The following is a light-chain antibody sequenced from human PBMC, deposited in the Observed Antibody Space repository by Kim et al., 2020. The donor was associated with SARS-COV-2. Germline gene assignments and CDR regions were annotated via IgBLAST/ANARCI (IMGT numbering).Light chain of an antibody. CDR3: SSYAAISNFV. V-gene: IGLV2-8*01. CDR1: SSDVGGYNY. Sequence: QSALTQPPSASGSPGQSVTISCTGTSSDVGGYNYVSWYQQHPGKAPKLMIYEVSKRPSGVPDRFSGSKSGNTASLTVSGLLAEDEADYYCSSYAAISNFVFGTGTKVTVL. CDR2: EVS. J-gene: IGLJ1*01.